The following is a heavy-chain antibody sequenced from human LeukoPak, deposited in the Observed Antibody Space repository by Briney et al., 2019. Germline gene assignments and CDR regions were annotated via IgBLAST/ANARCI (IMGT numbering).Heavy chain of an antibody. CDR1: GFTFSSYG. J-gene: IGHJ4*02. CDR2: ISYDGSNK. Sequence: GRSLRLPCAASGFTFSSYGMHWVRQAPGKGLEWVAVISYDGSNKYYADSVKGRFTISRDNSKNTLYLQMNSLRAEDTAVYYCAKSLEEYQLLPFDYWGQGTLVTVSS. D-gene: IGHD2-2*01. V-gene: IGHV3-30*18. CDR3: AKSLEEYQLLPFDY.